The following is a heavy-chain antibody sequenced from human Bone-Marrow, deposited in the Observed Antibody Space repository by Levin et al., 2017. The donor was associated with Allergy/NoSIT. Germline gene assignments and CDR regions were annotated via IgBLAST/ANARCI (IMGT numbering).Heavy chain of an antibody. D-gene: IGHD3-22*01. J-gene: IGHJ4*02. CDR1: GFSFSTYG. Sequence: QAGGSLRLSCAASGFSFSTYGMQWVRQAPGKGLEWVAVISYDGNDEYYADSVKGRFTISRDNSRNILYLQMDSLRAEDTAVDYCAKGHYEDTRGSDSYLEYWGQGTRVTVSS. CDR3: AKGHYEDTRGSDSYLEY. CDR2: ISYDGNDE. V-gene: IGHV3-30*18.